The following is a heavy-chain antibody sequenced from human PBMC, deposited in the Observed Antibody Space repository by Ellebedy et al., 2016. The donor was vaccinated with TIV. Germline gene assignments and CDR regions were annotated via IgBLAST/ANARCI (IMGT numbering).Heavy chain of an antibody. Sequence: GGSLRLXCGASGFTFRNYAMSWVRQAPGTGLEWVSRISGSGVRTHYADSVKGRLTISRDNSKNTLNLQMNSLRAEDTAVYYCARDTYYYDSSGYPRSYGMDVWGQGTTVTVSS. CDR3: ARDTYYYDSSGYPRSYGMDV. CDR2: ISGSGVRT. D-gene: IGHD3-22*01. CDR1: GFTFRNYA. J-gene: IGHJ6*02. V-gene: IGHV3-23*01.